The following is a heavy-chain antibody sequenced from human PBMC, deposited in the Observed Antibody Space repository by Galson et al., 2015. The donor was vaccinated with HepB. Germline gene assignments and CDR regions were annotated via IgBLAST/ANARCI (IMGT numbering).Heavy chain of an antibody. CDR1: GFSLSTSGMC. CDR2: IDWDDDK. J-gene: IGHJ6*02. D-gene: IGHD1-26*01. Sequence: PALVKPTQTLTLTCTFSGFSLSTSGMCVSWIRQPPGKALEWLARIDWDDDKYYSTSLKTRLTISKDTSKNQVVLTMTNMDPVDTATYYCARSTIVGATVNYYYYYGMDVWGQGTTVTVSS. CDR3: ARSTIVGATVNYYYYYGMDV. V-gene: IGHV2-70*11.